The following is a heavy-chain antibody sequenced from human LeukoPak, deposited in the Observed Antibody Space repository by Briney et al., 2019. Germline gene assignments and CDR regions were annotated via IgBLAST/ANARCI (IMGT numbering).Heavy chain of an antibody. J-gene: IGHJ4*02. CDR2: IYYSGST. D-gene: IGHD3-16*01. CDR3: ARGLRSAPFDY. CDR1: GGSISSSSYY. V-gene: IGHV4-39*07. Sequence: PSETLSLTCTVSGGSISSSSYYWGWIRQPPGKGLEWIGSIYYSGSTYYNPSLKSRVTISVDTSKNQFSLKLSSGTAADTAVYYCARGLRSAPFDYWGQGTLVTVSS.